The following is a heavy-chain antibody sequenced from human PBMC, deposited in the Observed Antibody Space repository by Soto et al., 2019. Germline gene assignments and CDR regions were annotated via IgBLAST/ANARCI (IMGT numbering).Heavy chain of an antibody. V-gene: IGHV6-1*01. J-gene: IGHJ6*02. Sequence: SQTLSLTCATSGDSVSSNSAAWNWIRQSPSRGLEWLGRTYYRSKWYNDYAVSVKSRITINPDTSKNQFSLQLNSVTPEDTAVYYCARGHSSSWRGYYYGMDVWGQGTTVTVS. CDR1: GDSVSSNSAA. D-gene: IGHD6-13*01. CDR3: ARGHSSSWRGYYYGMDV. CDR2: TYYRSKWYN.